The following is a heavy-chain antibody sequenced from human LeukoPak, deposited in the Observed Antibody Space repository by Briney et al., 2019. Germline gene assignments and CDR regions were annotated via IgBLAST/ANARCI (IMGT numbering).Heavy chain of an antibody. J-gene: IGHJ4*02. Sequence: AGGSLRLSCAASGFTFSSYSMDWVRQAPGKGLEWVSSISSSSSYIYYADSVKGRFTISRDNAKNSVYLQMNSLRAEDTAVYYCAKDFKSRAYWGQGTLVTVSS. CDR3: AKDFKSRAY. D-gene: IGHD3-10*01. CDR1: GFTFSSYS. CDR2: ISSSSSYI. V-gene: IGHV3-21*01.